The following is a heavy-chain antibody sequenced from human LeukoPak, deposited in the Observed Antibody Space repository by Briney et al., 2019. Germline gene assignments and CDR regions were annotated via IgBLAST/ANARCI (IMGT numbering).Heavy chain of an antibody. J-gene: IGHJ4*02. CDR3: AKGYGGNYFDY. CDR1: GFTFSSYG. CDR2: IWYDGSNK. V-gene: IGHV3-33*06. Sequence: PGGSLRLSCAASGFTFSSYGMHWVRQAPGKGLEWVAVIWYDGSNKYYADSVKGRFTISRDNSKNTLYLQMNSLRAEDTAVYYCAKGYGGNYFDYWGQGTLVTVSS. D-gene: IGHD4-23*01.